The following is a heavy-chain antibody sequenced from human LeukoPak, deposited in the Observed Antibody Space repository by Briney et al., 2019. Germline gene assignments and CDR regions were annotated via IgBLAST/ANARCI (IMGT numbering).Heavy chain of an antibody. Sequence: SETLSLTRTVSSGSISTYYWSWIRQPPGKGLEWIGYINYSGSTDYNPSLKSRVTISVDTSKNQFSLKLTSVTAADTAVYYCARDGAVAGGGRWFDPWGQGTLVTVSS. CDR3: ARDGAVAGGGRWFDP. CDR1: SGSISTYY. CDR2: INYSGST. J-gene: IGHJ5*02. V-gene: IGHV4-59*01. D-gene: IGHD6-19*01.